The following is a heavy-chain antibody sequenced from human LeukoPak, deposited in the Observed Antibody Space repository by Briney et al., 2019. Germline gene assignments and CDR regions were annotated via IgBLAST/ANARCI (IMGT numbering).Heavy chain of an antibody. D-gene: IGHD1-26*01. J-gene: IGHJ4*02. CDR2: INSDETIS. CDR3: TREPSNILIYSGSYLAY. CDR1: GFTFSSYW. V-gene: IGHV3-74*01. Sequence: PGGSLRLSCAASGFTFSSYWMHWVRQVPNQGLMWVSRINSDETISEYVDSVNGRFTISRDNAKNTLYLQMNSLRAEDTAVYYCTREPSNILIYSGSYLAYWGQGTLVTVSS.